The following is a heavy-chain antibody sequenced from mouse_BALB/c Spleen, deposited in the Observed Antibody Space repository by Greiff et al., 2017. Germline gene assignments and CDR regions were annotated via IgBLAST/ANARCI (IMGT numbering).Heavy chain of an antibody. CDR3: AGYDDAMDY. J-gene: IGHJ4*01. CDR2: ISYSGST. CDR1: GYSITSDYA. V-gene: IGHV3-2*02. Sequence: EVQLQQSGPGLVKPSQSLSLTCTVTGYSITSDYAWNWIRQFPGNKLEWMGYISYSGSTSYNPSLKSRISITRDTSKNQFFLQLNSLTTEDTATYYCAGYDDAMDYWGQGTSVTVSS. D-gene: IGHD2-2*01.